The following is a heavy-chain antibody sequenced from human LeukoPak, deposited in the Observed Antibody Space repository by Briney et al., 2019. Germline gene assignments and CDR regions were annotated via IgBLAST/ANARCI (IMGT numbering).Heavy chain of an antibody. CDR2: VNWDGDKS. J-gene: IGHJ6*02. CDR1: GFNFDDYT. D-gene: IGHD3-10*01. Sequence: GGSLRLSCAASGFNFDDYTMHWVRQPPGKGLEWVSLVNWDGDKSYYADSVRGRFTTSRDNSKNSLYLQMNSLRPEGTALYYCAKGSTLYPYGMDVWGQGTTVTVSS. V-gene: IGHV3-43*01. CDR3: AKGSTLYPYGMDV.